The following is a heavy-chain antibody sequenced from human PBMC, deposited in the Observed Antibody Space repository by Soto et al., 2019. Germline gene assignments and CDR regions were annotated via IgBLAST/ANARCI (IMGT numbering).Heavy chain of an antibody. Sequence: SETLSLTCAVSGGSISSGGYSWSWIRQPPGKGLEWIGYIYHSGSTYYNPSLKSRVTISVDRSKNQFSLKLSSVTAADTAVYYCARARMATIMGLDYCGQRTLVTVSS. V-gene: IGHV4-30-2*01. CDR2: IYHSGST. D-gene: IGHD5-12*01. CDR1: GGSISSGGYS. J-gene: IGHJ4*02. CDR3: ARARMATIMGLDY.